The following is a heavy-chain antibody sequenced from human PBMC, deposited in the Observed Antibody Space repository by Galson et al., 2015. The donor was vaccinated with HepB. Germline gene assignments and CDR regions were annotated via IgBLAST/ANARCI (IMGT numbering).Heavy chain of an antibody. J-gene: IGHJ4*02. CDR2: MNPSSGNT. CDR3: ARGAGSIDY. CDR1: GYIFTIYG. D-gene: IGHD1-14*01. V-gene: IGHV1-8*02. Sequence: SVKVSCKASGYIFTIYGISWVRQAPGQGLEWMGWMNPSSGNTGFAQKFQGRVTLTRDTSISTAYMELSNPTSEDTAVYYCARGAGSIDYWGQGTLVTISS.